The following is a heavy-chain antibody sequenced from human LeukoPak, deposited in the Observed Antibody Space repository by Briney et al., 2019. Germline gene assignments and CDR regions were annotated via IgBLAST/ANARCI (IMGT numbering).Heavy chain of an antibody. CDR2: INHRGST. D-gene: IGHD1-26*01. CDR3: ASSVGSTDY. Sequence: SETLSLTCAVYGEXLSKYYCTWIRQSPGKGLEWIGEINHRGSTNHNPSLKSRVTLSVDTSKHQFSLKLTSVTAADAAVYYCASSVGSTDYWGQGTLVTVSS. CDR1: GEXLSKYY. V-gene: IGHV4-34*01. J-gene: IGHJ4*02.